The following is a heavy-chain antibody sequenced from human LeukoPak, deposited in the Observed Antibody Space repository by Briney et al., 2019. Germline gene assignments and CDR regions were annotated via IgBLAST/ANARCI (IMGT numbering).Heavy chain of an antibody. CDR2: INHSGST. Sequence: SETLSLTCAVYGGSFSGYYWSWIRQPPGKGLEWIGEINHSGSTNYNPSLKSRVTISVDTSKNQFSLKLSSVTAADTAVYYCASDDIVVVPAAIGGDYWGQGTLVTVSS. V-gene: IGHV4-34*01. CDR3: ASDDIVVVPAAIGGDY. D-gene: IGHD2-2*01. CDR1: GGSFSGYY. J-gene: IGHJ4*02.